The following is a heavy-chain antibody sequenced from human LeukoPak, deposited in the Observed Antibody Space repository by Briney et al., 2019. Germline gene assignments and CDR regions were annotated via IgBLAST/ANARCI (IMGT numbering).Heavy chain of an antibody. CDR3: ARRVGASQRGFDC. CDR1: GYTFTNYW. Sequence: GESLKISCKGSGYTFTNYWIGWVRQMPGKGLEWMGIIYPGDSDIRYSPSFQGQVTIPADKSITTAYLQWSSLKASDTAMYYCARRVGASQRGFDCWGQGTLVTVSS. CDR2: IYPGDSDI. D-gene: IGHD1-26*01. V-gene: IGHV5-51*01. J-gene: IGHJ4*02.